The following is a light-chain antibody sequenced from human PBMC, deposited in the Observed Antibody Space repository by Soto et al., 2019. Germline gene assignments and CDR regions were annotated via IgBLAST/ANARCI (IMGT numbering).Light chain of an antibody. CDR1: QSVGNRY. CDR3: QQYDTSPPT. V-gene: IGKV3-20*01. Sequence: PGERATLSCRASQSVGNRYLAWHQQKPGQAPRLLVYGASSRATGIPDRFSGSGSETDFTLTISRLEPEDVAVYYCQQYDTSPPTFGQGTKVDIK. CDR2: GAS. J-gene: IGKJ1*01.